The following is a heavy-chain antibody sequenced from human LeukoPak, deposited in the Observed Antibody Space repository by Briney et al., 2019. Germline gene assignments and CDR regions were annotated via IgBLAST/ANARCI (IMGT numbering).Heavy chain of an antibody. CDR3: AREYMDV. CDR2: ITSGGST. CDR1: GFTFSSYG. Sequence: GGSLRLSCAASGFTFSSYGMSWVRQAPGKGLEWVSGITSGGSTYYGDSVKGRFTISRDNSKNTLYLQMNSLRAEDTAVYYCAREYMDVWGKGTTVSISS. V-gene: IGHV3-23*01. J-gene: IGHJ6*03.